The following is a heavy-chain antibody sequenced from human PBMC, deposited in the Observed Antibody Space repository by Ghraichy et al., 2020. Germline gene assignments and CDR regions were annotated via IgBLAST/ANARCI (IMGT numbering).Heavy chain of an antibody. J-gene: IGHJ4*02. CDR1: GFTFSNYE. V-gene: IGHV3-48*03. Sequence: GGSLRLSCAASGFTFSNYEMNWVRQAPGKGLEWVSYISSSGTTIYYADSVKGRFTISRDNAKKSLYLQMNSLRAEDTAVYYCARVLDSGYDGGTFFDYWGQGTLVTVSS. CDR3: ARVLDSGYDGGTFFDY. D-gene: IGHD5-12*01. CDR2: ISSSGTTI.